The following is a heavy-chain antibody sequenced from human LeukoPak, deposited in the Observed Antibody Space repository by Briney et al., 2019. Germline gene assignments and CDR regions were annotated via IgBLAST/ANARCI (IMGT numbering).Heavy chain of an antibody. V-gene: IGHV3-9*01. Sequence: GGSLRLSCAASGFTFDDYAMHWVRQAPGKGLEWVSGISWNSGSIGYADSVKGRFTISRDNAKNSLYLQMNSLRAEDTALYYCATSVGRYCSGGSCYSGYWGQGTLVTVSS. D-gene: IGHD2-15*01. J-gene: IGHJ4*02. CDR2: ISWNSGSI. CDR1: GFTFDDYA. CDR3: ATSVGRYCSGGSCYSGY.